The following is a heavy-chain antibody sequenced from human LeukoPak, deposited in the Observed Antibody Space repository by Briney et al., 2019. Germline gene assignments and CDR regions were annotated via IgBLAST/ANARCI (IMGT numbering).Heavy chain of an antibody. CDR2: ISAGGGST. V-gene: IGHV3-23*01. J-gene: IGHJ5*02. D-gene: IGHD1-26*01. CDR3: AKDFLGATTYNWFDP. CDR1: GFTFDDYA. Sequence: GGSLRLSCAASGFTFDDYAMHWVRQAPGKGLEWVSAISAGGGSTYYADSVKGRFTISRDNSKNTLYLQMNSLRAEDTAVYYCAKDFLGATTYNWFDPWGQGTLVTVSS.